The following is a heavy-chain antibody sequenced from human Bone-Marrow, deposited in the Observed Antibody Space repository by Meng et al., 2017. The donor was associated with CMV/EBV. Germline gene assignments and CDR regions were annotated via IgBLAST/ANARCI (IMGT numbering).Heavy chain of an antibody. Sequence: GESLKISCAASGFTFSSYDMHWVRQATGKGLEWVSAIGTAGDTYYPGSVKGRFTISRENAKNSLYLQMNSLRAGDTAVYYCARTLWRHADYWGQGTLVTVSS. D-gene: IGHD5-18*01. V-gene: IGHV3-13*01. CDR2: IGTAGDT. CDR3: ARTLWRHADY. J-gene: IGHJ4*02. CDR1: GFTFSSYD.